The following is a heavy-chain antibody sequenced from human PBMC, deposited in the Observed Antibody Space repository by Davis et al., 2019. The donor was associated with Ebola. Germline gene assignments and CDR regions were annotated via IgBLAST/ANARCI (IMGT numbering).Heavy chain of an antibody. V-gene: IGHV4-30-4*01. J-gene: IGHJ4*02. CDR2: IYYSGGT. Sequence: SETLSLTCTVSGGSISSSSYYWSWIRQPPGKGLEWIGYIYYSGGTYYNPSLKSRVTISVDTSKNQFSLKLSSVTAADTAVYYCARGRRSPADYWGQGTLVTVSS. D-gene: IGHD1-26*01. CDR3: ARGRRSPADY. CDR1: GGSISSSSYY.